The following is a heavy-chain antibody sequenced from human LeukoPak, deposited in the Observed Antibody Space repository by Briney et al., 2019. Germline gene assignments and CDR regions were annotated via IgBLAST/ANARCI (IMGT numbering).Heavy chain of an antibody. CDR1: GFTFSSYW. V-gene: IGHV3-23*01. CDR2: TSGSGGST. Sequence: GGSLRLSCAASGFTFSSYWMHWVRQAPGKGLVWVSTTSGSGGSTYYADSVKGRFTFSRDNSKNTLYLQMNSLRAEDTAVYYCAKGGNYDPSSWYDDWGQGTLVTVSS. CDR3: AKGGNYDPSSWYDD. D-gene: IGHD6-13*01. J-gene: IGHJ4*02.